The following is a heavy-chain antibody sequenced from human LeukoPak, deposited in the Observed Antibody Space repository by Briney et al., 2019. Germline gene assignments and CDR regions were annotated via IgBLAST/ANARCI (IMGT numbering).Heavy chain of an antibody. D-gene: IGHD6-13*01. Sequence: PSETLPLTCAVYGGSFSGYYWSWIRQPPGKGLEWIGEINHSGSTNYNPSLKSRVTISVDTSKNQFSLKLSSVTAADTAVYYCAISSWHQIQTSDYWGQGTLVTVSS. V-gene: IGHV4-34*01. CDR2: INHSGST. CDR1: GGSFSGYY. CDR3: AISSWHQIQTSDY. J-gene: IGHJ4*02.